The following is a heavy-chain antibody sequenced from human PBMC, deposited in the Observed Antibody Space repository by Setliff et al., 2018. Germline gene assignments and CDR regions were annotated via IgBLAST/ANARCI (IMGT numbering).Heavy chain of an antibody. J-gene: IGHJ6*02. V-gene: IGHV4-59*11. CDR2: IYYSGST. D-gene: IGHD2-21*02. Sequence: SETLSLTCTVSGGSISSHYWSWIRQPPGKGLEWIGSIYYSGSTNYNPSLKSQVTISVDTSKNQFSLKLSSVTAADTAVYYCARASARDYYYYYGMDVWGQGTTVTVSS. CDR3: ARASARDYYYYYGMDV. CDR1: GGSISSHY.